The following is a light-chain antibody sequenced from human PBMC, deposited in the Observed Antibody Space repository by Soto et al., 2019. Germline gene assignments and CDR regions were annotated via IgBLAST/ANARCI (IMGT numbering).Light chain of an antibody. V-gene: IGKV1-5*01. CDR3: QQYKSFSPYT. J-gene: IGKJ2*01. Sequence: DIQMTQFPSTQSASVGDRVTITCRASQSIGTYLAWYQVKPGTAPKLLVYDAFTLESGVPSRFSGSGSGTEFTLTISSLQPGDFAAYYCQQYKSFSPYTFAQGTKLEIK. CDR1: QSIGTY. CDR2: DAF.